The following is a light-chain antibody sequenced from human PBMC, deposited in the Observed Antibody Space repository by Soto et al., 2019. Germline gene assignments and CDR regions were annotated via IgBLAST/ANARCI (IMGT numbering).Light chain of an antibody. V-gene: IGKV3-20*01. CDR1: QTVNTYY. CDR3: QQYGGSPPIT. CDR2: RTS. Sequence: EVVLTQSPGTLSLSPGERATLSCRASQTVNTYYLAWYQQKPGQAPRLLIYRTSYRATGIPDRFSGSGSGTDFTLSISRVDPEDFAVYYCQQYGGSPPITFGQGTRLEIK. J-gene: IGKJ5*01.